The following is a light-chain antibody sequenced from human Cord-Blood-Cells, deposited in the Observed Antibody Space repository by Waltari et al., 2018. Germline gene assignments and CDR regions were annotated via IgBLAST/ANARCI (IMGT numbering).Light chain of an antibody. Sequence: EIVLTQYPGTLSLSPGERATPSCRASQSVSSSYLAWYQQKPGQAPRLLIYGASSRATGIPDRFSGSGSGTDFTLTISRLEPEDFAVYYCQQYGSSPRTFGQGTKVEIK. CDR2: GAS. CDR1: QSVSSSY. CDR3: QQYGSSPRT. J-gene: IGKJ1*01. V-gene: IGKV3-20*01.